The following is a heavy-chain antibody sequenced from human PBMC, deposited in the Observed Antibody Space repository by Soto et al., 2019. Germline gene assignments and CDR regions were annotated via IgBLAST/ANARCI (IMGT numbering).Heavy chain of an antibody. CDR2: IYHSGST. CDR1: GGSIISGGYS. CDR3: ARGGPYDILTGYSGRGWVNWFDP. J-gene: IGHJ5*02. D-gene: IGHD3-9*01. V-gene: IGHV4-30-2*01. Sequence: ASETLSLTCAVSGGSIISGGYSFTCIRQPPWNGLELIGYIYHSGSTYYNPSLKSRVTISVDRSKNQFSLKLSSVTAADTAVYYCARGGPYDILTGYSGRGWVNWFDPWGQGTLVTVSS.